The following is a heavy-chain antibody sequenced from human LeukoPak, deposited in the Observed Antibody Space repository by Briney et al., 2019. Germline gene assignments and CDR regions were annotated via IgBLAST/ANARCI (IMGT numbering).Heavy chain of an antibody. V-gene: IGHV4-59*08. D-gene: IGHD6-6*01. CDR3: ARAARPDWFDP. CDR1: GGSISSYY. CDR2: IYYSGST. Sequence: KSSETLSLTCTVSGGSISSYYWSWIRQPPGEGLEWIGYIYYSGSTNYNPSLKSRVTISVDTSKNQFSLKLSSVTAADTAVYYCARAARPDWFDPWGQGTLVTVSS. J-gene: IGHJ5*02.